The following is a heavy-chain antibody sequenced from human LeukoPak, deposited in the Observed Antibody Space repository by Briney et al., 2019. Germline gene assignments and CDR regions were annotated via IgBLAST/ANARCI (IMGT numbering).Heavy chain of an antibody. V-gene: IGHV1-2*02. Sequence: ASVKVSCKASGYTFTGYYMHWVRQAPGQGLEWMGWINPNSGGTNYAREFQGRVTMTRDTSISTAYMELSRLRSDDTAVYFCARLTVTTTDYWGQGTLVTVSS. CDR3: ARLTVTTTDY. J-gene: IGHJ4*02. D-gene: IGHD4-17*01. CDR2: INPNSGGT. CDR1: GYTFTGYY.